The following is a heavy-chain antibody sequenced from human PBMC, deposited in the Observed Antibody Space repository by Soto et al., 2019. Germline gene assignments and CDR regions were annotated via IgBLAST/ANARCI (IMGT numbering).Heavy chain of an antibody. V-gene: IGHV4-31*03. D-gene: IGHD4-17*01. Sequence: QVQLQESGPGLVKPSQTLSLTCTVSGASISGAGYYWTWIRQHPGKGLEWIGYIYYTGSPSYNPSLQSRVTISADRSKNQFSLSLSSVTAADTAVYYCAREEVTTANYFDYWGQGTLVTVSS. CDR2: IYYTGSP. CDR3: AREEVTTANYFDY. J-gene: IGHJ4*02. CDR1: GASISGAGYY.